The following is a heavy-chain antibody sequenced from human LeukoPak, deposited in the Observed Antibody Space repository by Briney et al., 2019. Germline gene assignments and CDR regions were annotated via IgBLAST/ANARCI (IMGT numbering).Heavy chain of an antibody. D-gene: IGHD2-21*02. CDR3: ARRVTSNWFDP. V-gene: IGHV4-59*08. CDR1: GGSISSYY. Sequence: SETLSLTCTVSGGSISSYYWSWIRQPPGKGLEWIGYIYYSGSTNYNPSLKSRVTISVDTSKNQFSLKLSSVTAADTAVYYCARRVTSNWFDPWGQGTLVTVSS. J-gene: IGHJ5*02. CDR2: IYYSGST.